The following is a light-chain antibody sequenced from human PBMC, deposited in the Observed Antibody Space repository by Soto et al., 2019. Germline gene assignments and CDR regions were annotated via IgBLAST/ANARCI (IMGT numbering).Light chain of an antibody. CDR2: DVS. Sequence: QSVLTQPRSVSVSPVQSVTISCTVTSSDVGGYNYVSWYQQHPGKAPKLMIYDVSKRPSGVPDRFSGSKSGNTASLTISGLQAEDEADYYCCSYTSSNTYVFGTGTKVNV. CDR3: CSYTSSNTYV. CDR1: SSDVGGYNY. J-gene: IGLJ1*01. V-gene: IGLV2-11*01.